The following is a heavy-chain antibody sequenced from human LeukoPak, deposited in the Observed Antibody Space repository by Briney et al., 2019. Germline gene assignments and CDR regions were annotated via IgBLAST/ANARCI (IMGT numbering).Heavy chain of an antibody. D-gene: IGHD3-10*01. CDR3: AKVPDYYGSGRYH. CDR2: IRAGGDNT. CDR1: GFTFSSYG. J-gene: IGHJ4*02. V-gene: IGHV3-23*01. Sequence: GGSLRLSCAASGFTFSSYGMSWVRQAPGKGLEWVSGIRAGGDNTYYADSVKGRFTISRDNSKNTLYLQMNSLRAEDTAVYYCAKVPDYYGSGRYHWGQGTLVTVSS.